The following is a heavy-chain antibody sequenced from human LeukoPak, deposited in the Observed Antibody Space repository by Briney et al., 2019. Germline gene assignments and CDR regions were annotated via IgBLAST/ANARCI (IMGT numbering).Heavy chain of an antibody. V-gene: IGHV1-2*02. CDR1: GYAITGHY. CDR2: FNPNSGGT. J-gene: IGHJ5*02. D-gene: IGHD3-22*01. Sequence: ASVKVSCKASGYAITGHYIHWVRQAPGQGLEWMGWFNPNSGGTNYAQKFQGRVTLTGDSSINTAYMELSRLRSDDTAVYYCANAYYFDSGASFYNWLDPWGQGTLVTVSS. CDR3: ANAYYFDSGASFYNWLDP.